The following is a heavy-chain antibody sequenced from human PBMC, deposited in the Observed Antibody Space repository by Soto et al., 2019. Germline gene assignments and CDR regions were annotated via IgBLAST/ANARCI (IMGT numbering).Heavy chain of an antibody. J-gene: IGHJ6*02. D-gene: IGHD6-13*01. Sequence: GGSLRLSCAGSGFTLSDHYIDWVRQAPGKGLEWVGRSRDKAQGYSTAYAASVKGRFTTSRDESKNSVYLQMNSLKTEDTAVYYCVRYTYTSRYSYYGMDVWGHGTTVTVSS. CDR2: SRDKAQGYST. CDR3: VRYTYTSRYSYYGMDV. V-gene: IGHV3-72*01. CDR1: GFTLSDHY.